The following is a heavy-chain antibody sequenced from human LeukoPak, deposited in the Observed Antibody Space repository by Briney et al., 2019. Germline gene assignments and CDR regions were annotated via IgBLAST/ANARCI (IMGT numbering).Heavy chain of an antibody. CDR1: GFTFSDYY. CDR2: ISSSSSYI. CDR3: ARDFSSGVNWFDP. J-gene: IGHJ5*02. D-gene: IGHD6-19*01. V-gene: IGHV3-11*06. Sequence: GGSLRLSCAASGFTFSDYYMSWIRQAPGKGLEWVSYISSSSSYIYYADSVKGRFTISRDNAKNSLYLQMNSLRAEDTAVYYCARDFSSGVNWFDPWGQGTLVTVSS.